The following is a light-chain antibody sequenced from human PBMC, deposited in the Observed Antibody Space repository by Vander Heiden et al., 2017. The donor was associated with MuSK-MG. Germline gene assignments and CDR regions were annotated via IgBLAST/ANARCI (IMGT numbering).Light chain of an antibody. J-gene: IGKJ1*01. V-gene: IGKV1-39*01. CDR3: HQTYNYGRT. Sequence: IQMTQSPSSLSASVGDSVTITCRASQRISSYLNWYQQKPGKAPKLLMYAASSLASGVPSRFSGSGSGTDFSLTISSLQPEEFATYYCHQTYNYGRTFGQGTTVDI. CDR2: AAS. CDR1: QRISSY.